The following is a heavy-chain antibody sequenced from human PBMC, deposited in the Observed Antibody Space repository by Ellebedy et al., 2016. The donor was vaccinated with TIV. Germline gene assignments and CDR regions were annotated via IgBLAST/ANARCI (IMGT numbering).Heavy chain of an antibody. Sequence: PGGSLRLSCAASGIMFWRRWMSWVRQAPGQGLEWVANIADDGREDNYVDSVRGRFTISRDNAKNLLSLHMNTLRAEDTAVYYCASGLTGDYGAFDVWGPGTMVTVSS. CDR3: ASGLTGDYGAFDV. J-gene: IGHJ3*01. V-gene: IGHV3-7*03. D-gene: IGHD4-17*01. CDR1: GIMFWRRW. CDR2: IADDGRED.